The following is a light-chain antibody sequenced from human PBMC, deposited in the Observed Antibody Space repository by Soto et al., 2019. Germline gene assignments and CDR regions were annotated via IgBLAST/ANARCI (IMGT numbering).Light chain of an antibody. J-gene: IGKJ1*01. CDR1: QTVSSTH. Sequence: EIVLTQSPGTLSLSPGERATLSCRASQTVSSTHLAWYQQKPGQAPRLLIYDVSSRATGIPDRFSGSGSGTDFTLTISRLEPEDFAVYYCQQYGTSPWTFGQGTKVDIK. CDR3: QQYGTSPWT. V-gene: IGKV3-20*01. CDR2: DVS.